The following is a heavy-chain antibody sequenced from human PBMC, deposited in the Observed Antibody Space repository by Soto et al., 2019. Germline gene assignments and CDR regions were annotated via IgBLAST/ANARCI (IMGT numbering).Heavy chain of an antibody. CDR1: GYTFTDTF. Sequence: QVQLVQSGAEVKRPGASVKVSCKASGYTFTDTFIHWLRQTPGQRPEWMGWINPTNGGTHYARNFQGRVTLTRDTSITTAYMELVGLESDDSAFYFCARALPRTVLGFDYWGQGTLVTVSS. CDR2: INPTNGGT. D-gene: IGHD1-1*01. V-gene: IGHV1-2*02. CDR3: ARALPRTVLGFDY. J-gene: IGHJ4*02.